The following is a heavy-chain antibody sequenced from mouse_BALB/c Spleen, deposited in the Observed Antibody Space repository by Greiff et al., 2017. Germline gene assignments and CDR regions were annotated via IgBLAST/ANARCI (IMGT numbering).Heavy chain of an antibody. Sequence: LQESGPELVKPGASVKISCKASGYTFTDYYINWVKQKPGQGLEWIGWIYPGSGNTKYNEKFKGKATLTVDTSSSTAYMQLSSLTSEDTAVYFCARSGYYGSRGYYFDYWGQGTTLTVSS. V-gene: IGHV1-84*02. D-gene: IGHD1-1*01. CDR1: GYTFTDYY. J-gene: IGHJ2*01. CDR3: ARSGYYGSRGYYFDY. CDR2: IYPGSGNT.